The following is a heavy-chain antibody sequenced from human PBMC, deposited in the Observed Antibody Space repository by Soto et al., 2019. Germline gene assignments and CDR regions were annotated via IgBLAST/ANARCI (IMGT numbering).Heavy chain of an antibody. J-gene: IGHJ6*02. D-gene: IGHD5-18*01. CDR2: ISYDGSIK. CDR1: GFTFRGYG. CDR3: ANSEYSRYKNIDV. Sequence: WWSLRLSCAASGFTFRGYGMHWFRQAPGRGLEWVALISYDGSIKYYADSVRGRFTISRDNSKNTLYLQMNSLRAEDTAVYYCANSEYSRYKNIDVWGQGTTVTVSS. V-gene: IGHV3-30*18.